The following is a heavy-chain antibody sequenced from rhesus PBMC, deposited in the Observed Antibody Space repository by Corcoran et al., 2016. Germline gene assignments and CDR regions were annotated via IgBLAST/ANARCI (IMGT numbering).Heavy chain of an antibody. CDR1: GGSFRSYW. Sequence: QVQLQESGPGLVKPSETLFLTCAVYGGSFRSYWWNWIRQSPGKGLEWIGEINGYRGSTNYNPSLQSRVTSSGDVSRNQFSLKLTSVTAADTAVYYCSSPVRYRFDVWGPGVLVTVSS. CDR2: INGYRGST. CDR3: SSPVRYRFDV. J-gene: IGHJ5-1*01. V-gene: IGHV4-80*01.